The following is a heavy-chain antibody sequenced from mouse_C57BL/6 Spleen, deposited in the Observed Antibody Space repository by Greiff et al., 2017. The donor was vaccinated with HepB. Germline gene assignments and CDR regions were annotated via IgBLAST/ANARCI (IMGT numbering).Heavy chain of an antibody. V-gene: IGHV5-17*01. CDR2: ISSGSSTI. J-gene: IGHJ4*01. D-gene: IGHD2-2*01. CDR1: GFTFSDYG. CDR3: ARSGGYDNYAMDY. Sequence: EVQLQESGGGLVKPGGSLKLSCAASGFTFSDYGMHWVRQAPEKGLEWVAYISSGSSTIYYADTVKGRFTISRDNAKNTLFLQMTSLRSEDTAMYYCARSGGYDNYAMDYWGQGTSVTVSS.